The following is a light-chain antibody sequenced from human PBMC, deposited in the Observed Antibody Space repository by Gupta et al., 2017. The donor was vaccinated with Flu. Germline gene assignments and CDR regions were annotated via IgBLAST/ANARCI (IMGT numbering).Light chain of an antibody. Sequence: ELVLTQSPATLPLSPGERATLACRASQSVSSYLAWYQQKPGQAPRLLIYDASNRATGIPARFSGRGSGTDFTLTISSLEPEDFAVYYWQQRSNWLWTFGQGTKVEIK. J-gene: IGKJ1*01. V-gene: IGKV3-11*01. CDR1: QSVSSY. CDR3: QQRSNWLWT. CDR2: DAS.